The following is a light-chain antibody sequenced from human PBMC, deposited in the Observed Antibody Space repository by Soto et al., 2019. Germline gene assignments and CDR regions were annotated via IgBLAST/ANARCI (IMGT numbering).Light chain of an antibody. J-gene: IGKJ1*01. CDR3: QQYGNSSWT. CDR2: GAS. CDR1: QSVSSSY. V-gene: IGKV3-20*01. Sequence: ESVLTQSPGTLSLSPGEKATLSCRASQSVSSSYLAWYQQKHGQAPRLLINGASNRATGIPDRFSGSGSGTDFTLTVSRLEPEDFAVYYCQQYGNSSWTFGQGTKVEIK.